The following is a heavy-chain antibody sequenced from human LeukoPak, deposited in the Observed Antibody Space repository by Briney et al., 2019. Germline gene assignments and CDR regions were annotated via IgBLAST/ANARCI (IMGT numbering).Heavy chain of an antibody. D-gene: IGHD6-6*01. J-gene: IGHJ4*02. CDR1: GGTFSSYA. CDR2: IIPIFGTA. Sequence: SVKVSCKASGGTFSSYAISWVRQAPGQGLEWMGGIIPIFGTANYAQKFQGRVTITADESTSTAYMELSSLRSEDTAVYYCARDPSSSYYVDYWGQGTLVTVSS. CDR3: ARDPSSSYYVDY. V-gene: IGHV1-69*13.